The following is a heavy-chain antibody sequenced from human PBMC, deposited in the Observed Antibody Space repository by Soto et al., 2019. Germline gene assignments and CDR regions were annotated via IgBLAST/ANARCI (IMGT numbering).Heavy chain of an antibody. V-gene: IGHV3-11*06. D-gene: IGHD2-2*01. CDR1: GFSFSDFY. Sequence: GGSLRLCCAVSGFSFSDFYMTWIRQPPGRGMEWISYISSTTSYINYADSVEGRFTISRDTDKNSLALQMNSLRTEDTAVYYCARLLDCSNKICSGGMNVWGQGTTVTVSS. CDR3: ARLLDCSNKICSGGMNV. J-gene: IGHJ6*02. CDR2: ISSTTSYI.